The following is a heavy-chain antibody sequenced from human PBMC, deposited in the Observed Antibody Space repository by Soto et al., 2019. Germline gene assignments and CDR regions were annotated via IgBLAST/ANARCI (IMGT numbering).Heavy chain of an antibody. D-gene: IGHD3-9*01. Sequence: PSETLCLTCTVSGASLSGSHVSWIRHPTGKGLECLGYISYSGATNYNPSLKSRVTMSIDTSKNQFSLQLNSVTAADTAVYYCARGFAIDWYTYYFDYWGQGPLVTVS. CDR2: ISYSGAT. CDR3: ARGFAIDWYTYYFDY. J-gene: IGHJ4*02. CDR1: GASLSGSH. V-gene: IGHV4-59*08.